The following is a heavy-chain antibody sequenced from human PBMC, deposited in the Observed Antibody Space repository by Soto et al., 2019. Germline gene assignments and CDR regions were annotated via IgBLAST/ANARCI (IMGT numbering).Heavy chain of an antibody. CDR3: ARFGADSSGWYRGGDWFDP. Sequence: QVQLVQSGAEVKKPGASVKVSCRASVYTFTSYCISWVRQAPGQGLEWVGGISAYNGNTNYAQKLQGRVTMTTDTSTSTAYMELRSLRSDDTAVYYCARFGADSSGWYRGGDWFDPWGQGTLVTVSS. J-gene: IGHJ5*02. CDR2: ISAYNGNT. CDR1: VYTFTSYC. V-gene: IGHV1-18*01. D-gene: IGHD6-19*01.